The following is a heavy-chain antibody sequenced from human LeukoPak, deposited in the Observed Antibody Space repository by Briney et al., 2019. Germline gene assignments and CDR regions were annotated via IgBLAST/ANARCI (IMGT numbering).Heavy chain of an antibody. Sequence: GGSLRLSCAASGFTFSTYAMTWVRQAPGKGLEWVSGINWNGGSTGYADSVKGRFTISRDNAKNSLYLQMNSLRAEDTALYYCARKWELLDGDAFDIWGQGTMVTVSS. J-gene: IGHJ3*02. V-gene: IGHV3-20*04. CDR2: INWNGGST. CDR1: GFTFSTYA. D-gene: IGHD1-26*01. CDR3: ARKWELLDGDAFDI.